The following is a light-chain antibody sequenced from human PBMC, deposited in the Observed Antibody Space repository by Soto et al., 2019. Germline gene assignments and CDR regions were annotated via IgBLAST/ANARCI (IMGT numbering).Light chain of an antibody. Sequence: EIVLTQSPATLSLSPGERATLSCRASQSVSSYLAWYQQKPGQAPRLLISDASNRATGFPARFSGSGSGTEFTLIISRLEPEDFGVYYCRQRIQWPRSFGQGTKLEIK. CDR3: RQRIQWPRS. V-gene: IGKV3-11*01. J-gene: IGKJ2*03. CDR1: QSVSSY. CDR2: DAS.